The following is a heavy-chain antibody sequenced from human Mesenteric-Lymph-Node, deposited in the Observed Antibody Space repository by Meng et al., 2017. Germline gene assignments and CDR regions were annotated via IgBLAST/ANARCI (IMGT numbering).Heavy chain of an antibody. CDR2: ITNKGSA. Sequence: QVQLQQWGTGLLKPSETLSLTCAVYGGSFSDYYWSWIRQSPGKGLEWIGEITNKGSANYNPSLKSRVTISVDTSKNQLSLKLSSVTAADTAVYYCAGGGYCSSTSCPRPLYWGQGTLVTVSS. J-gene: IGHJ4*02. D-gene: IGHD2-2*01. V-gene: IGHV4-34*01. CDR3: AGGGYCSSTSCPRPLY. CDR1: GGSFSDYY.